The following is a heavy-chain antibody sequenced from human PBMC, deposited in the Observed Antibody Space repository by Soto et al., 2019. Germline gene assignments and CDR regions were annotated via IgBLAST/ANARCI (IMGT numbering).Heavy chain of an antibody. CDR3: ARDTYYTTGYPLEY. CDR1: VYTFTRYG. J-gene: IGHJ4*01. Sequence: SVKVSSRAPVYTFTRYGISLVRQAPGQGLEWIGWISTFHGNKNYAQKFQGSFTMTTDTSTSTAYMELRSLTSHDTAIYYCARDTYYTTGYPLEYWGQGTLVTVSS. V-gene: IGHV1-18*04. D-gene: IGHD3-22*01. CDR2: ISTFHGNK.